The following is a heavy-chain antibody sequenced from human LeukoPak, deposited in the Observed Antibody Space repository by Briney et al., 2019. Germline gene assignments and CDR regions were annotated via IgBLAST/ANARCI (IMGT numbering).Heavy chain of an antibody. V-gene: IGHV1-2*06. CDR2: LSPNSGAT. J-gene: IGHJ4*02. CDR1: GYTFTGYH. CDR3: ARDRYGSGTFDY. Sequence: ASVKVSCKASGYTFTGYHMHWVRQAPGQGPEWMGRLSPNSGATNYAQKFQGRVTMTSDTSISTAYMELSSLRSDDTAVYYCARDRYGSGTFDYWGQGTLVTVSS. D-gene: IGHD3-10*01.